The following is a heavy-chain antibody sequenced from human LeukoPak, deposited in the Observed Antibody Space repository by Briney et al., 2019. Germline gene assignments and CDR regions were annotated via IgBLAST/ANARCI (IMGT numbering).Heavy chain of an antibody. J-gene: IGHJ4*02. CDR2: IGYGFNT. CDR1: GFPFRTHS. V-gene: IGHV3-64D*06. CDR3: VKDLDGAYSFDY. D-gene: IGHD4-11*01. Sequence: PGGSLRLSCSTSGFPFRTHSMHWVRQAPGKGLEYVSTIGYGFNTDYADSVKGRFTISRDNSRNILYLQMTSLRTEDTAVYYCVKDLDGAYSFDYWGQGTLVTVSS.